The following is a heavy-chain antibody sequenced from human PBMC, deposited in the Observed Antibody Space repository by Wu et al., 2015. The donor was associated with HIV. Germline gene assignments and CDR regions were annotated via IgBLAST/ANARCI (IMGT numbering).Heavy chain of an antibody. J-gene: IGHJ3*02. V-gene: IGHV1-69*13. CDR3: ARAVVVVTAGAFDI. CDR2: IIPIFGTA. CDR1: GGTFSSYA. D-gene: IGHD2-21*02. Sequence: QVQLVQSGAEVKKPGSSVKVSCKASGGTFSSYAITWVRQAPGQGLEWMGRIIPIFGTAIYAQKFQGRATITADESTSTAYMELSSLRSEDTAMYYCARAVVVVTAGAFDIWGQGTMVTVSS.